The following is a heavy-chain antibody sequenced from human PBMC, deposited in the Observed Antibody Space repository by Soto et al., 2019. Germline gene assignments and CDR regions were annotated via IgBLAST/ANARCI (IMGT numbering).Heavy chain of an antibody. CDR3: VHRVPWRPSDWSLGLSDP. CDR1: GFSLSTYEEG. D-gene: IGHD3-9*01. V-gene: IGHV2-5*02. Sequence: QITLKESGPTLMQPKQTLPLTCTFSGFSLSTYEEGVGWIRQPPGKALEWLALIYWDDDKRYSPSLETRLTITMDTSKNLVFLTMTTLDPLDTATYFSVHRVPWRPSDWSLGLSDPWGQETQDSVSS. CDR2: IYWDDDK. J-gene: IGHJ5*02.